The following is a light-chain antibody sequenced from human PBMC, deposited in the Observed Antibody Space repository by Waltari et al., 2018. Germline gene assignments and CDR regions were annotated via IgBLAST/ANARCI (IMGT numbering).Light chain of an antibody. CDR3: QQYNNWRT. V-gene: IGKV3-15*01. J-gene: IGKJ2*01. CDR1: QSISRN. Sequence: EIVMTQSPATLTVSPGERATLSCRASQSISRNLAWYQQKPGQAPRLLIYDASTRATGIPARFSGSGSGTEFTLTISSLQSEDFAVYYCQQYNNWRTFGQGTKLEIK. CDR2: DAS.